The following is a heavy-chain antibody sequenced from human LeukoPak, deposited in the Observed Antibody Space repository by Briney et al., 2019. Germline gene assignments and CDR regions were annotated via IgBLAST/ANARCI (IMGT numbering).Heavy chain of an antibody. CDR2: IRSSGSTL. D-gene: IGHD6-19*01. Sequence: GGSLRLSCAASGFTFSSYEMNWVRQAPGKGLEWTSYIRSSGSTLDYADSVKGRFTISRDNAGDSLYLQMNSLRAEDTAVYYCARESAVAGTKIFDCWGQGTLVTVSS. V-gene: IGHV3-48*03. J-gene: IGHJ4*02. CDR1: GFTFSSYE. CDR3: ARESAVAGTKIFDC.